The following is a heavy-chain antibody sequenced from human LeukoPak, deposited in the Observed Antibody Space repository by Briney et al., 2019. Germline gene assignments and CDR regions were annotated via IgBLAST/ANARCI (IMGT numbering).Heavy chain of an antibody. CDR1: GGSVNSGNYY. CDR3: ARDREWELQSLRYFDY. Sequence: SETLSLTCTVSGGSVNSGNYYWSWIRQPPGKGLEWIGYIYYRGSTYYYNPSLESRVTISLDTSKNQFSLKLSSVTAADTAVYYCARDREWELQSLRYFDYWGQGTLVTVSS. CDR2: IYYRGSTY. J-gene: IGHJ4*02. D-gene: IGHD1-26*01. V-gene: IGHV4-61*01.